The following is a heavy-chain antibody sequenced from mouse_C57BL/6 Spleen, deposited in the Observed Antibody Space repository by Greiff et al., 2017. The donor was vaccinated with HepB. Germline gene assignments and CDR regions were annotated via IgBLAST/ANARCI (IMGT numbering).Heavy chain of an antibody. CDR2: ISYSGST. V-gene: IGHV3-1*01. J-gene: IGHJ2*01. Sequence: EVQLVESGPGMVKPSQSLSLTCTVTGYSITSGYDWHWIRHFPGNKLEWRGYISYSGSTNYNPSLKSRISITHDTSKNHFFLKLNSVTTEETATYYCSRECWDGILHYFDYWGQGTTLTVSS. D-gene: IGHD4-1*01. CDR3: SRECWDGILHYFDY. CDR1: GYSITSGYD.